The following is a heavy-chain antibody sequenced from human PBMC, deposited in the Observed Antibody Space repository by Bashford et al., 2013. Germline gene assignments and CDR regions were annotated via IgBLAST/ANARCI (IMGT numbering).Heavy chain of an antibody. CDR2: IYPYDSDV. V-gene: IGHV5-51*01. D-gene: IGHD3-10*01. J-gene: IGHJ4*02. CDR3: ARLQGGDIGGYLDY. Sequence: WVRQMPGKGLEWMGLIYPYDSDVKYSPSFQGRVTMSADRSIRTAYLHWTSLKTSDSAVYFCARLQGGDIGGYLDYWGQGTLVTVSS.